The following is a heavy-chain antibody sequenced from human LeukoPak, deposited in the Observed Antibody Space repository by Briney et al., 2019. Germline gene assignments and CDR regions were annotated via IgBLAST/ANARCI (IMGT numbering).Heavy chain of an antibody. CDR3: AKGDPSHYDSSGYPFDY. CDR1: GFTFSSYA. J-gene: IGHJ4*02. D-gene: IGHD3-22*01. CDR2: ISGSGGST. Sequence: GGSLRLSCAASGFTFSSYAMSWVRQAPGKGLEWVSAISGSGGSTYYADSVKGRFTISRDNSKNTLYLQMNSLRAEDTAVYYCAKGDPSHYDSSGYPFDYWGQGTLVTVSS. V-gene: IGHV3-23*01.